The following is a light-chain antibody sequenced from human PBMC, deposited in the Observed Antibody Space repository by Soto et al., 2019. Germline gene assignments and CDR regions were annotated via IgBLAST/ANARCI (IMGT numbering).Light chain of an antibody. J-gene: IGKJ1*01. Sequence: DIQLTQSPSFLSASVGDRVTITCRASQGISSYLAWYQQKPGKAPKLLIYGASTLQDGVPSTFSGSGSGTEYTLTISSLQPEDFATYYCQQLNSYPRTFGQGTKVVIK. CDR1: QGISSY. CDR3: QQLNSYPRT. V-gene: IGKV1-9*01. CDR2: GAS.